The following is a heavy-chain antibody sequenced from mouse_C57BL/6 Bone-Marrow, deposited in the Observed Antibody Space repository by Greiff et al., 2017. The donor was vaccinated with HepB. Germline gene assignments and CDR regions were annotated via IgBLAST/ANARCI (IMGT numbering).Heavy chain of an antibody. CDR3: ARGARRGFAY. Sequence: VQLQESGPGLVKPSQSLSLTCSVTGYSITSGYYWNWIRQFPGNKLEWMGYISYDGSNNYNPSLKNRISITRDTSKNQFFLKLNSVTTEDTSTYYCARGARRGFAYWGQGTLVTVSA. CDR1: GYSITSGYY. J-gene: IGHJ3*01. CDR2: ISYDGSN. V-gene: IGHV3-6*01.